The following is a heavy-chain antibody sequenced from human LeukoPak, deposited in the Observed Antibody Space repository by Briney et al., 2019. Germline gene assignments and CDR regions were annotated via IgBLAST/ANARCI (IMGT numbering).Heavy chain of an antibody. J-gene: IGHJ4*02. CDR1: GGSLSSSSYY. CDR2: IFYDGST. CDR3: ANTQTDSSGYYYLNY. Sequence: SETLSLTCTVSGGSLSSSSYYWGWIRQPPGKGLEWIGNIFYDGSTYYNPSLKSRVTISIDTSKTQFSLKLSSVTAADTAVYYCANTQTDSSGYYYLNYWGQGTLVTVSS. V-gene: IGHV4-39*07. D-gene: IGHD3-22*01.